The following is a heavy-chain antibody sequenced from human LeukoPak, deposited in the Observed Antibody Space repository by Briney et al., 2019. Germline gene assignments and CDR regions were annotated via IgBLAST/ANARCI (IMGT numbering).Heavy chain of an antibody. CDR3: ARDLELSAVYYFDS. D-gene: IGHD3-3*01. J-gene: IGHJ4*02. CDR1: GFTFSIFP. V-gene: IGHV3-30*04. Sequence: GRSLRLSCEASGFTFSIFPMHWVRQAPGKGLEWVALISSGSEKYYADSVTGRFTISRDNSKNMLYLQMNSLRADDTAVYYCARDLELSAVYYFDSWGQGTLVIVSS. CDR2: ISSGSEK.